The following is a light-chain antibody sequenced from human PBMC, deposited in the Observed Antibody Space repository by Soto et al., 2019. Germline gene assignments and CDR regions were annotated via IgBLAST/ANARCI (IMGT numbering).Light chain of an antibody. J-gene: IGLJ1*01. V-gene: IGLV2-14*01. CDR3: SSYTSSGTLYV. Sequence: QSALTQPASLSGSPGQPITISCAGTSSDIGGSKYVSWYQQHPGKAPKLIIYEVTYRPSGVSARFSGSKSDNTASLTVSGLQAEDEADYSCSSYTSSGTLYVFGPW. CDR2: EVT. CDR1: SSDIGGSKY.